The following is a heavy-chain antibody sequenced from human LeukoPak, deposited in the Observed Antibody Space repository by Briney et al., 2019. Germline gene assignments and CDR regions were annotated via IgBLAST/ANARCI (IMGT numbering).Heavy chain of an antibody. D-gene: IGHD6-13*01. V-gene: IGHV3-30*02. CDR1: GFTFSSYG. J-gene: IGHJ5*02. Sequence: GGSLRLSCAASGFTFSSYGMHWVRQAPGKGLEWVAFIRYDGSNKYYADSVKGRFTISRDNSKNTLYLQMNSLRAEDTAVYYCAKDQSSQQPNWFDPWGQGTLVTVSS. CDR2: IRYDGSNK. CDR3: AKDQSSQQPNWFDP.